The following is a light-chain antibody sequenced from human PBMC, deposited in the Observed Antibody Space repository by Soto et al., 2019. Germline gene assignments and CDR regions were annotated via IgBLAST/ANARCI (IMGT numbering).Light chain of an antibody. J-gene: IGKJ1*01. CDR3: QQYGGSPWT. CDR1: QSVSSNY. CDR2: CAS. V-gene: IGKV3-20*01. Sequence: EIVLTQSPGTLSLSPGERATLSCRASQSVSSNYLAWYQQKPGQAPRLLIYCASSRATGIPDRFSGSGSGTDFTLTISRLEPEDFAVYYCQQYGGSPWTFGQGTEVEIK.